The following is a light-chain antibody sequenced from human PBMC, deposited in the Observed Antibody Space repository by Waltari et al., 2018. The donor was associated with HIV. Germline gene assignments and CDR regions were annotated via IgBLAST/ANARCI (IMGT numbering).Light chain of an antibody. J-gene: IGLJ3*02. CDR3: CSYAGSSTWV. V-gene: IGLV2-11*01. Sequence: QSALTQPRSVSGSPGQSVTISCTGTSSDIGGYNHVSWYQQHPGTAPKLMIYGVSQWPSGVPDRFSGAKSGNTASLTISGLQADDEADYYCCSYAGSSTWVFGGGTKLTVL. CDR1: SSDIGGYNH. CDR2: GVS.